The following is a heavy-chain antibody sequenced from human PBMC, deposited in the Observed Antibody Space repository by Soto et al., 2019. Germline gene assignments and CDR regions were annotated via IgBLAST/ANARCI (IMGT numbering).Heavy chain of an antibody. CDR2: INPRGGT. Sequence: QVQLVQSGAEVKKPGASVKVSCKASGYTFTSYYMHWVRQAPGQGLEWMGIINPRGGTTYAQKVQGRVTMTRDTSTSTVYMELSSLRSEDTAVYYCARVYCSCGSCYSIDYLGQGTLVTVSS. V-gene: IGHV1-46*03. J-gene: IGHJ4*02. CDR3: ARVYCSCGSCYSIDY. D-gene: IGHD2-15*01. CDR1: GYTFTSYY.